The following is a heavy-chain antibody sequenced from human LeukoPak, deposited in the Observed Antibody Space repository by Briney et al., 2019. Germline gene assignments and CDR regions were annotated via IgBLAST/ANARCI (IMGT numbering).Heavy chain of an antibody. D-gene: IGHD4-11*01. CDR3: ARGVLTTVSYYMDV. CDR2: IYYSGST. V-gene: IGHV4-59*02. J-gene: IGHJ6*03. CDR1: GGSVSSHQ. Sequence: SETLSLTCTVAGGSVSSHQWSWIRQPPGKGLEWIGYIYYSGSTNYNPPLKSRFTISIGTSNNRFSLKLSSVTAADTAVYYCARGVLTTVSYYMDVWGNGTTVTVSS.